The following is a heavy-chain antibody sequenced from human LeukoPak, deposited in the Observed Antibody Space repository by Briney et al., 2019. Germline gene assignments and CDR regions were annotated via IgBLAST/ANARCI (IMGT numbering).Heavy chain of an antibody. Sequence: ASVKVSCKASGDTFTSYDINWVRQATGQGLEWMGWMNPNSGNTGYAQKFQGRVTMTRNAPIPTAYMELSSQRPGHGDVYYCASGPAWEGSRYYFDYWGQGTLVTVSS. CDR1: GDTFTSYD. V-gene: IGHV1-8*02. J-gene: IGHJ4*02. D-gene: IGHD1-26*01. CDR2: MNPNSGNT. CDR3: ASGPAWEGSRYYFDY.